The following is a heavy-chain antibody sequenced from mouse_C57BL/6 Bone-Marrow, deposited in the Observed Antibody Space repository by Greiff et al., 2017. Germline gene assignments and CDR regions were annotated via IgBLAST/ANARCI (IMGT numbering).Heavy chain of an antibody. Sequence: QVQLKESGPELVKPGASVKISCKASGYAFSSSWMNWVKQRPGKGLEWIGRIYPGDGDTNYNGKFKGKATLTADKSSSTAYMQLSSLTSEDSAVYVCARDLLLRYPFAYWGQGTLVTVSA. D-gene: IGHD1-1*01. CDR1: GYAFSSSW. V-gene: IGHV1-82*01. J-gene: IGHJ3*01. CDR3: ARDLLLRYPFAY. CDR2: IYPGDGDT.